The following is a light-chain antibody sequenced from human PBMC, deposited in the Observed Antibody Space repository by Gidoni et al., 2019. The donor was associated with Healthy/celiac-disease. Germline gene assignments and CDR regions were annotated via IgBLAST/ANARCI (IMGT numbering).Light chain of an antibody. J-gene: IGKJ4*01. CDR2: AAS. V-gene: IGKV1-39*01. CDR3: QQSYSTPRA. Sequence: DIQMTQSPSSLSASVGDRVTIPCRASQSISSYLHWYQQKPGKAPKLLIYAASSLQSGVPSRFSGSGSGTDFTLTISSLQPEDFATYYCQQSYSTPRAFGGGTKVEIK. CDR1: QSISSY.